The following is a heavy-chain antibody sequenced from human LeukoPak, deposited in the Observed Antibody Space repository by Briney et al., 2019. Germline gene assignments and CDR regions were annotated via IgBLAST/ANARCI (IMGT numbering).Heavy chain of an antibody. Sequence: GGCLRLSCKASGFSFSEHYMTWIRQAPGRGLEWVSFISGSGDSIHYTDSVKGRFTVSRDNGKDALYLQMNSLRAEDTAVYYCARDLGHCSGGTCFAYGFDLWGQGTVVSVSP. J-gene: IGHJ3*01. V-gene: IGHV3-11*01. CDR2: ISGSGDSI. CDR1: GFSFSEHY. D-gene: IGHD2-15*01. CDR3: ARDLGHCSGGTCFAYGFDL.